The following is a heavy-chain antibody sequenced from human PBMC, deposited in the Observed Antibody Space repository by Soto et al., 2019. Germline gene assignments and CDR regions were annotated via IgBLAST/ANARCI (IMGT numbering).Heavy chain of an antibody. D-gene: IGHD6-13*01. CDR2: IYYSGST. Sequence: SETMSLTSTVSGGSIDSAGGYWSWHSPHPGKGLEWIGYIYYSGSTNYNPSLKSRVTISVDTSKSQFSLKLSSVTAADTAFYYCARHVLIGSSWSFDPWGQGPLVTVSS. CDR3: ARHVLIGSSWSFDP. CDR1: GGSIDSAGGY. J-gene: IGHJ5*02. V-gene: IGHV4-61*08.